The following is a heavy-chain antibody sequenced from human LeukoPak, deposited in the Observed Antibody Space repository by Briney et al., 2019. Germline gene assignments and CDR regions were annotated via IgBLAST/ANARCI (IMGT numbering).Heavy chain of an antibody. D-gene: IGHD1-26*01. CDR3: ARRPSGSYYYYGMDV. J-gene: IGHJ6*02. CDR1: GFTFSSYA. Sequence: GGSLRLSCAASGFTFSSYAMSWVRQAPGKGLEWVSAISGSGGSTYYADSVKGRFTISRDNSKNTLYLQMNSLRAEDTAVYYCARRPSGSYYYYGMDVWGQGTTVTVSS. CDR2: ISGSGGST. V-gene: IGHV3-23*01.